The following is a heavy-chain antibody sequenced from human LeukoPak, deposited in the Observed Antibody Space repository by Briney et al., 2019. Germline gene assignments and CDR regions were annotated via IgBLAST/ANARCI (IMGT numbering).Heavy chain of an antibody. CDR3: ARDGLGSSYSNGWYAY. CDR1: GFTFSSYA. J-gene: IGHJ4*02. CDR2: IIPIFGTA. D-gene: IGHD6-19*01. Sequence: GGSLRLSCAASGFTFSSYAISWVRQAPGQGLEWMGRIIPIFGTANYAQKFQGRVTIITDESTSTAYMELSSLRSEDTAVYYCARDGLGSSYSNGWYAYWGQGTLVTVSS. V-gene: IGHV1-69*05.